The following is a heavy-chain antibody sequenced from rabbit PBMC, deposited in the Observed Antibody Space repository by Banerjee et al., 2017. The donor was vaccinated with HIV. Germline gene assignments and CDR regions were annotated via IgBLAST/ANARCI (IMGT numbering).Heavy chain of an antibody. J-gene: IGHJ4*01. Sequence: VRQAPGKGLEWIGCIYTVNSGSTYYASWAKGRFTISKTSWTTVTLQMTSLTAADTATHFCARDLAGVIGWNFNLWGQGTLVTVS. V-gene: IGHV1S40*01. CDR3: ARDLAGVIGWNFNL. D-gene: IGHD4-1*01. CDR2: IYTVNSGST.